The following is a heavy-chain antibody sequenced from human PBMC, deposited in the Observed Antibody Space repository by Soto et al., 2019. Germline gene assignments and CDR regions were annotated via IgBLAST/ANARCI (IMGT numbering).Heavy chain of an antibody. Sequence: SETLSLTCTVSGGSISTYYWSWIRQPPGKGLEWIGYIQYRGSTNYNPSLKSRVTMSVDTSKDQFSLKLSSVTAADTALYYCARHVGSISTRPWWFDPWGQGTLVTVSS. V-gene: IGHV4-59*08. D-gene: IGHD6-6*01. CDR2: IQYRGST. CDR1: GGSISTYY. CDR3: ARHVGSISTRPWWFDP. J-gene: IGHJ5*02.